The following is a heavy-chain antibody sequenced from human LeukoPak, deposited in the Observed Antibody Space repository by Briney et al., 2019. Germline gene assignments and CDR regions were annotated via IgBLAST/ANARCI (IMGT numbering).Heavy chain of an antibody. Sequence: QAGGSLRLSCAASGFTFSSYWMSWVRQAPGKGLEWVANIKQDGSEKYYVDSVKGRFTISRDNAKNSLYLQMNSLRPEDTAVYYCAKDQARRSDYYGSGSYGYWGQGTLVTVSS. CDR1: GFTFSSYW. CDR3: AKDQARRSDYYGSGSYGY. J-gene: IGHJ4*02. D-gene: IGHD3-10*01. CDR2: IKQDGSEK. V-gene: IGHV3-7*01.